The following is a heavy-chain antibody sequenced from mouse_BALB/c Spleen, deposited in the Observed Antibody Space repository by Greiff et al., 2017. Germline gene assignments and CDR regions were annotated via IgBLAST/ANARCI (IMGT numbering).Heavy chain of an antibody. Sequence: VQLQQSGAELVKPGASVKLSCKASGYTFTSSYMYWVKQRPGQGLEWIGEINPSNGGTNFNEKFKSTATLTVDKSSTTADMQLSSLTSEDDAVYYCTRAYEDRYLFEYWGQGTLVTVSA. CDR3: TRAYEDRYLFEY. CDR1: GYTFTSSY. J-gene: IGHJ3*01. D-gene: IGHD2-14*01. CDR2: INPSNGGT. V-gene: IGHV1S81*02.